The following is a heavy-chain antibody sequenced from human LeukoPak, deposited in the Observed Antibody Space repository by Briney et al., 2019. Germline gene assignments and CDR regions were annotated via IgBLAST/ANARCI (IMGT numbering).Heavy chain of an antibody. Sequence: GRSLRLSCAASGFMFSNYGMHWVRQAPGKGLEWVAVISSDGSISLYADSVKGRFTISRDNSKNTLYLQMNSLRAEDTALYHCAKERAYDGSGWGQGTLVTVSS. CDR3: AKERAYDGSG. D-gene: IGHD3-22*01. CDR2: ISSDGSIS. J-gene: IGHJ4*02. CDR1: GFMFSNYG. V-gene: IGHV3-30*18.